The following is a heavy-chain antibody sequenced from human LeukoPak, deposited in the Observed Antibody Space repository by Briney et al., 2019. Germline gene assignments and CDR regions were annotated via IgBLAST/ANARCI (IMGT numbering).Heavy chain of an antibody. CDR2: INPSGGNA. V-gene: IGHV1-46*01. Sequence: ASVKVSCKASGYTFTNSYMHWVRQAPGQGLEWMGIINPSGGNADYAQKFQGRVTMTRDTSTNTFYMELSSLTSEDTAVYYRARATWDVLPIYFDYWGQGTLVTVSS. J-gene: IGHJ4*02. D-gene: IGHD1-26*01. CDR3: ARATWDVLPIYFDY. CDR1: GYTFTNSY.